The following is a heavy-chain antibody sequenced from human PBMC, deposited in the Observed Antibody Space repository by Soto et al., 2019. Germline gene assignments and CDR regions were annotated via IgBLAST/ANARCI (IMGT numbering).Heavy chain of an antibody. Sequence: SETLSLTCTVSGCSISSGGYDWSWIRQHPGKGLEWIGYIYYSGSTYYNPSLKSRVTISVDTSKNQFSLKLSSVTAADTAVYYCARRDCSGGSCLGKDAFDIWGQGTMVTVSS. V-gene: IGHV4-31*03. D-gene: IGHD2-15*01. CDR1: GCSISSGGYD. CDR3: ARRDCSGGSCLGKDAFDI. CDR2: IYYSGST. J-gene: IGHJ3*02.